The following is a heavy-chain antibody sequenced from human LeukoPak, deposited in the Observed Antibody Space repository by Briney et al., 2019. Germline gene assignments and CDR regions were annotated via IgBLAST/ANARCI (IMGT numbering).Heavy chain of an antibody. J-gene: IGHJ4*02. CDR3: AREEYGAHYFDY. CDR1: GFTFSVYA. Sequence: GGSLRLSCAASGFTFSVYAMHWVRQAPGKGLEWVAVISYDGSNKYYADSVKGRFTISRDNSKNTLYLQMNSLRAEDTAVYYCAREEYGAHYFDYWGQGTLVTVSS. CDR2: ISYDGSNK. D-gene: IGHD4-17*01. V-gene: IGHV3-30-3*01.